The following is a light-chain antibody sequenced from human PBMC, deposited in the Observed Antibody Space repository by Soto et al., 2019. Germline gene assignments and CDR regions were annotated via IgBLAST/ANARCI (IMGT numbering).Light chain of an antibody. CDR2: AAS. Sequence: NPSPSSLSASVGDRVAITCRASQSISSYLNWYQQKPGKAPKLLIYAASSLQSGVPSRFSGSGSGTDFTLTISSLQPEDFATYYCQQSYSTPSITFGQGTRLEIK. CDR3: QQSYSTPSIT. V-gene: IGKV1-39*01. J-gene: IGKJ5*01. CDR1: QSISSY.